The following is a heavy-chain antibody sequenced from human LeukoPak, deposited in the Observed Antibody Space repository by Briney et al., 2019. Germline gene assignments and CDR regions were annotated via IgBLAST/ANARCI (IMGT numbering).Heavy chain of an antibody. Sequence: PGGSLRLSCAASGFTFDEFGMHWVRHAPGRGLEWVSFVSGDGGRTDYADSVKGRFTISRDNSKNSLYLQMNSLTADDTAFYFCARDRMSRAPTYFHHWGQGTLVTVSA. CDR2: VSGDGGRT. CDR3: ARDRMSRAPTYFHH. V-gene: IGHV3-43*02. J-gene: IGHJ1*01. CDR1: GFTFDEFG. D-gene: IGHD2-2*01.